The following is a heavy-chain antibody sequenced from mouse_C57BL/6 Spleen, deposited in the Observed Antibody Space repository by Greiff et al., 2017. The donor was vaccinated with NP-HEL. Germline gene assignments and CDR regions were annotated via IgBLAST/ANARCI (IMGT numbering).Heavy chain of an antibody. Sequence: VQLQQSGAELVKPGASVKISCKASGYAFSSYWMNWVKQRPGKGLEWIGQIYPGDGDTNYNGKFKGKATLTADKSSSTAYMQLSSLTSEDSAVYFCARSSRFYYFDYWGQGTTLTVSS. CDR1: GYAFSSYW. CDR3: ARSSRFYYFDY. CDR2: IYPGDGDT. V-gene: IGHV1-80*01. J-gene: IGHJ2*01.